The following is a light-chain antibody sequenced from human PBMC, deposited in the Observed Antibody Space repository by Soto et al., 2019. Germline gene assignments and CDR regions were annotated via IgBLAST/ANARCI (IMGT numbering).Light chain of an antibody. CDR2: EVS. V-gene: IGLV2-14*01. Sequence: QSALTQPASVSGSPGQSITISCTGTNSDSGGYKYVSWFQQHPGKVPKLMIYEVSNRPSGVSDRFSGSKSGNTASLTISGLQAEDEADYYCASYTGSSTPFVFGTGTKLTVL. CDR1: NSDSGGYKY. J-gene: IGLJ1*01. CDR3: ASYTGSSTPFV.